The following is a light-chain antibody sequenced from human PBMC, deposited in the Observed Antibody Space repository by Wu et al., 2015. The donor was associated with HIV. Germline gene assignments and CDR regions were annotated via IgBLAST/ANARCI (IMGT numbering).Light chain of an antibody. Sequence: EIVLTQSPGTLSLSPGERATLSCRASQXVSSSYLVWYQQKPGLAPRLLIYSTSTGPLASQTGSVAVGLGQTSLSPISRLEPEDFAVYYCQQEVTSPTFAEGYQG. V-gene: IGKV3-20*01. CDR2: STS. CDR3: QQEVTSPT. CDR1: QXVSSSY. J-gene: IGKJ1*01.